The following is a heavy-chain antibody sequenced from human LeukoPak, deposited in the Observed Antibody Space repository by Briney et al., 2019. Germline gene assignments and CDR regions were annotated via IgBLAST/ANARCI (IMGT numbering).Heavy chain of an antibody. CDR3: ARESRGSYNWFDP. Sequence: SVKVSCKASGGTFSSYAISWVRQAPGQGLEWMGGIIPIFGTANYAQKFQGRVTITADESTSTAYMELSSLRSEGTAVYYCARESRGSYNWFDPWGQGTLVTVSS. D-gene: IGHD1-26*01. CDR1: GGTFSSYA. J-gene: IGHJ5*02. V-gene: IGHV1-69*13. CDR2: IIPIFGTA.